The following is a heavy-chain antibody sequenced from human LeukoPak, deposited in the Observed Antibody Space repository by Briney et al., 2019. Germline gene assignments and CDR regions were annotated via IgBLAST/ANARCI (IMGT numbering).Heavy chain of an antibody. CDR1: GDFISSGYY. D-gene: IGHD3-16*01. CDR3: ARVGGVQQYDYYYMDV. J-gene: IGHJ6*03. CDR2: IYHDGNI. Sequence: SETLFLTCTVSGDFISSGYYWGWIRLPPGKGLEWIGSIYHDGNIYYNPSLKTRVTISVDTSKNQFSLKLSSVTAADTAVYYCARVGGVQQYDYYYMDVWGKGTTVTVSS. V-gene: IGHV4-38-2*02.